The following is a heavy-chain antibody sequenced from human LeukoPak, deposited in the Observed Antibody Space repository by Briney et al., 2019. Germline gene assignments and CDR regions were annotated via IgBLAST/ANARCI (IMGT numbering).Heavy chain of an antibody. V-gene: IGHV3-23*01. Sequence: GGSLRLSCVVSGFTFSNYAMSWVRQAPGKGLEWVSAISGGGTPTYYADSVKGRFTISRDNSKNTPYLQMNSLRVVDTAVYYCARDLDDYNDFPPIFQHWGQGTLVTVSS. D-gene: IGHD5-24*01. CDR1: GFTFSNYA. CDR3: ARDLDDYNDFPPIFQH. J-gene: IGHJ1*01. CDR2: ISGGGTPT.